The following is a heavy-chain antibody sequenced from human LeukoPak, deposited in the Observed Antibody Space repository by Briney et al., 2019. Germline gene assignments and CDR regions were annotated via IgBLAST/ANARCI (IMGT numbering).Heavy chain of an antibody. CDR3: ARGLGPI. CDR2: IYYTGNT. V-gene: IGHV4-61*03. Sequence: SETLSLTCTVSGASVNSGTYYWSWLRQPPGKGLEWIGFIYYTGNTKYHPSLEGRVTISVDTSKNHFSLKLTSLTAADTAIYYCARGLGPIWGQGTLVTVSP. J-gene: IGHJ3*02. CDR1: GASVNSGTYY.